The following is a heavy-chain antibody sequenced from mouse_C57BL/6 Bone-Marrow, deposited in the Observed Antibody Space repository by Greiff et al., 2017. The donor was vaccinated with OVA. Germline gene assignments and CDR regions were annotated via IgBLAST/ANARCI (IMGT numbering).Heavy chain of an antibody. CDR3: TRDPYYYGSSLDY. D-gene: IGHD1-1*01. CDR2: ISSGGDYI. Sequence: EVQVVESGEGLVKPGGSLKLSCAASGFTFSSYAMSWVRQTPEKRLEWVAYISSGGDYIYYADTVKGRFTISRENARNTLYLQMSSLKSEDTAMYYCTRDPYYYGSSLDYWGQGTTLTVSS. V-gene: IGHV5-9-1*02. CDR1: GFTFSSYA. J-gene: IGHJ2*01.